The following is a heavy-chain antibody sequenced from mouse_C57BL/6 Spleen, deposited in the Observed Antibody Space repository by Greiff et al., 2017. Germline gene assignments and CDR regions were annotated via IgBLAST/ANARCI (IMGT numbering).Heavy chain of an antibody. J-gene: IGHJ2*01. V-gene: IGHV1-15*01. CDR2: IDPETGGT. CDR1: GYTFTDYE. Sequence: VQLQQSGAELVRPGASVTLSCKASGYTFTDYEMHWVQQTPVHGLEWIGAIDPETGGTAYTQLFTGQAILTADKSSSTAYMELRSLTSEDSAVYYCTNRSNFRVDYWGQGTTLTVSS. CDR3: TNRSNFRVDY.